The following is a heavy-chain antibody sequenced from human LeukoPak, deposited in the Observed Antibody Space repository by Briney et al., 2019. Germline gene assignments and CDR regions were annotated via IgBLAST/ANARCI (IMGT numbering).Heavy chain of an antibody. CDR2: IRYDGSNK. D-gene: IGHD2-15*01. CDR3: AKDRYCSGGSCYPNWFDP. V-gene: IGHV3-30*02. J-gene: IGHJ5*02. CDR1: GFTFSSYG. Sequence: GGSLRLSCAASGFTFSSYGMHWVRQAPGKGLEWVAFIRYDGSNKYYADSVKGRFTISRDNSKNTLYLQMNSLRAEDTAVYYCAKDRYCSGGSCYPNWFDPWGQETLVTVSS.